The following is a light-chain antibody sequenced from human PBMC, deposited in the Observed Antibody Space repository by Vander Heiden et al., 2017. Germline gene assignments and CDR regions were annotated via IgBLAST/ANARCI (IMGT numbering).Light chain of an antibody. J-gene: IGLJ2*01. CDR1: NIGSKR. CDR3: QVWDSSSAVV. CDR2: DAS. Sequence: SYVLTQPPSVSVAPGQTARITCGGNNIGSKRVHWYQQKPGQAPVLVFYDASGRPSGIPERFSGSNSGNTATLTISRVEAGDEADYYCQVWDSSSAVVFGGGTKLTVL. V-gene: IGLV3-21*02.